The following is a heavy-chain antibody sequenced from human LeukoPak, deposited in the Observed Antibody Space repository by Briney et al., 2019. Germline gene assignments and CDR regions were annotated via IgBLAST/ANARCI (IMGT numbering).Heavy chain of an antibody. J-gene: IGHJ6*03. CDR2: LYSDGRSL. CDR3: AKEGDYDILTGLFYYYYYMDV. V-gene: IGHV3-74*03. CDR1: GFNFTGYW. D-gene: IGHD3-9*01. Sequence: QTGGSLRLSCAGSGFNFTGYWMHWVRQPPGKGLVWISRLYSDGRSLTYADPVKGRFTISRDNAKNMLYLQMNSLRAEDTAVYYCAKEGDYDILTGLFYYYYYMDVWGKGTTVTISS.